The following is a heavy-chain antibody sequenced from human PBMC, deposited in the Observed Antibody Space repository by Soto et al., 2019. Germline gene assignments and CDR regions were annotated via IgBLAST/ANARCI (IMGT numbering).Heavy chain of an antibody. CDR1: GFTFSTSG. Sequence: GGSLRLSCAASGFTFSTSGMHWVRQAPGKGLECMAVISSNDTNTNYADSVKVRFTISRDNSNNTLYLQMNSLRADDTAVYYYAKDQTWYSTVPFDYWGQGTLVTVSS. J-gene: IGHJ4*02. CDR3: AKDQTWYSTVPFDY. CDR2: ISSNDTNT. D-gene: IGHD4-4*01. V-gene: IGHV3-30*18.